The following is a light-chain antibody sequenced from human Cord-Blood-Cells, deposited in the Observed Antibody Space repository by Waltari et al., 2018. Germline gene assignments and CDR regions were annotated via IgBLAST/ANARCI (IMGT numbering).Light chain of an antibody. Sequence: DIQMTQSPSSLSASVGDRVTITCRVSQGISNYLAWYQQKPGKVPKLLIYAASTLQSGVPSRFSGSGSGTDFTLTISSLQPEDDATYYCQKYNSAPWTFGQGTKVEIK. CDR2: AAS. CDR1: QGISNY. V-gene: IGKV1-27*01. J-gene: IGKJ1*01. CDR3: QKYNSAPWT.